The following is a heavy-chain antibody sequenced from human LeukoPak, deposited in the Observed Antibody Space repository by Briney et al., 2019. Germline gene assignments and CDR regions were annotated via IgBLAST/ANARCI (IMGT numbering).Heavy chain of an antibody. CDR1: GFTFSSYA. CDR3: AKDVSPGLLWFGELLDYYYYGMDV. CDR2: ISGSGGST. J-gene: IGHJ6*02. Sequence: TGGSLRLSCAASGFTFSSYAMSWVRQAPGKGLEWVSAISGSGGSTYYADSVKGRFTISRDNSKNTLYLQMNSLRAEDTAVYYCAKDVSPGLLWFGELLDYYYYGMDVWGQGTTVTVSS. V-gene: IGHV3-23*01. D-gene: IGHD3-10*01.